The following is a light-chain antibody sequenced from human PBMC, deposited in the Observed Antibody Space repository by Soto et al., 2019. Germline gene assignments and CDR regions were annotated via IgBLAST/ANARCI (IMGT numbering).Light chain of an antibody. CDR1: SSAVGGYNY. CDR3: SSYTSTSTRV. Sequence: QSAVTQTAFVSGSPGQSITITCTGTSSAVGGYNYVSWYQHPPGKAPKLMISEVSNRPSGVSNRFSGSKSGNTASLTISGLQAEDEADYYCSSYTSTSTRVFGTGTKVTVL. J-gene: IGLJ1*01. V-gene: IGLV2-14*01. CDR2: EVS.